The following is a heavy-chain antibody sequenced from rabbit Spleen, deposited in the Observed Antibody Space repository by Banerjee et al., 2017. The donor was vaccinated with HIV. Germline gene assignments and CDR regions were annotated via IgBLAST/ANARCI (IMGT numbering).Heavy chain of an antibody. J-gene: IGHJ4*01. V-gene: IGHV1S40*01. CDR3: ARDLVGVIGWNFYL. D-gene: IGHD1-1*01. Sequence: QSLEESGGDLVKPEGSLTLTCTASGFSFSSSYYMCWVRQAPGKGLECIACIYADSSGSTYYASWAKGRFTISKTSSTTVTLEMTSLTATDTATYFCARDLVGVIGWNFYLWGPGTLVTVS. CDR1: GFSFSSSYY. CDR2: IYADSSGST.